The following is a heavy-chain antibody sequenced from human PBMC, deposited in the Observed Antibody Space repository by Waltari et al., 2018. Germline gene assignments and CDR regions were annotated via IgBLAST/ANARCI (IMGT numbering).Heavy chain of an antibody. J-gene: IGHJ6*03. CDR2: INHIGST. CDR1: GGSFSGYY. V-gene: IGHV4-34*01. D-gene: IGHD6-6*01. CDR3: AGRRKFSSSSASYYYYYYMDV. Sequence: QVQLQQWGAGLLKPSETLSLTCAVYGGSFSGYYWSWIRQPPGQGLEWIGEINHIGSTNYNPSLKSRVTISVDTSKNQFSLKLSSVTAADTAVYCCAGRRKFSSSSASYYYYYYMDVWGKGTTVTVSS.